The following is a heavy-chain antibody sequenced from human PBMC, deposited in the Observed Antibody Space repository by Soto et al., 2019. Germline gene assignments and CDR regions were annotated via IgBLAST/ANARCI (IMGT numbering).Heavy chain of an antibody. CDR2: IYSSGSA. Sequence: SESLSLTCTVSVASISGYFWSWIRQPPGKGLEWIGYIYSSGSAYYNSSLKSRVTMSVDTSKNQFSLKLSSMDAADTAVYYCARAGYNYASGYWFDPWGRGTLVTVSS. V-gene: IGHV4-59*01. CDR3: ARAGYNYASGYWFDP. CDR1: VASISGYF. J-gene: IGHJ5*02. D-gene: IGHD1-1*01.